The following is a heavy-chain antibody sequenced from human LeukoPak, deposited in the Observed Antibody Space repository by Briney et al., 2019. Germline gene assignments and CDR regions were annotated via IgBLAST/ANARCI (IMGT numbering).Heavy chain of an antibody. CDR2: IIPIFGTA. CDR3: ARDFGYIAPLDY. V-gene: IGHV1-69*13. CDR1: GGTFSSYA. D-gene: IGHD6-13*01. Sequence: GASVKVSCKASGGTFSSYAISWVRQAPGQGLEWMGGIIPIFGTANYAQKFQGRVTITADESTSTAYMELSSLRSEDTAVYYCARDFGYIAPLDYWGQGTLVTVSS. J-gene: IGHJ4*02.